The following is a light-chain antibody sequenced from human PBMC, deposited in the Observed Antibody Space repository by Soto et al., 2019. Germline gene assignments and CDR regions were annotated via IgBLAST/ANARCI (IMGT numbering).Light chain of an antibody. CDR2: GAS. V-gene: IGKV3-15*01. CDR3: QHYSNCPPWT. J-gene: IGKJ1*01. CDR1: QSVSTN. Sequence: ELVMTQSPATLSVSPGERATLSCRTSQSVSTNLAWYQQKPGQAPRLLIYGASTRATGIPARFSGSGSGTEFTLTISSLQSEDFAVYYCQHYSNCPPWTFGQGTKVDIK.